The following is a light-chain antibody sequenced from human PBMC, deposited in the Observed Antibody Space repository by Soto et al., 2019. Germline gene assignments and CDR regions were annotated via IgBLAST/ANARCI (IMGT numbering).Light chain of an antibody. Sequence: EIVMTQSPATLFVSPGERATLSCRASQSVSSNLAWYQQKPGQGPRLLIYGASTRATGIPARFSGSGSGTEFTLTISSLQSEDFAVYYCHQYDNWPPWTFGQGTKVDIK. CDR1: QSVSSN. J-gene: IGKJ1*01. CDR3: HQYDNWPPWT. V-gene: IGKV3D-15*01. CDR2: GAS.